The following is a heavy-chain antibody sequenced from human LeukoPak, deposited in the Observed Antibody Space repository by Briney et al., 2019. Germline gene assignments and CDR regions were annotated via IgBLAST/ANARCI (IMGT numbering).Heavy chain of an antibody. CDR1: GYTFTSYG. J-gene: IGHJ6*02. D-gene: IGHD2-2*01. Sequence: ASVKVSCKASGYTFTSYGISWVRQAPGQGLEWMGWMNPNSGNTGYAQKFQGRVTMTRNTSISTAYMELSSLRSEDTAVYYCAIDCSSTSCFYGMDVWGQGTTVTVSS. V-gene: IGHV1-8*02. CDR2: MNPNSGNT. CDR3: AIDCSSTSCFYGMDV.